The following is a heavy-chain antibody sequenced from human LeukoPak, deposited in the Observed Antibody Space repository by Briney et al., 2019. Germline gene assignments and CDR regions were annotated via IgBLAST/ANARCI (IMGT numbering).Heavy chain of an antibody. CDR2: ISYDGSNK. V-gene: IGHV3-30*18. J-gene: IGHJ4*02. CDR1: GFTFSSYG. D-gene: IGHD3-10*01. Sequence: GGSLRLSCAASGFTFSSYGMHWVRQAPGKGLEWVAGISYDGSNKYYADSVKGRFTISRDNSKNTLYLQMNSLRAEDTAVYYCAKDWLAYFDYWGQGTLVTVSS. CDR3: AKDWLAYFDY.